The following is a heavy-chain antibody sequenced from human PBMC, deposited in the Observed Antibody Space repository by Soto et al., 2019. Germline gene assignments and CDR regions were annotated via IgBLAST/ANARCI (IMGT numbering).Heavy chain of an antibody. CDR2: ISSSSSTI. J-gene: IGHJ2*01. D-gene: IGHD4-17*01. V-gene: IGHV3-48*01. CDR1: GFTFSSYS. CDR3: ARAPTVTLLPRSYWYFDL. Sequence: GGSLRLSCAASGFTFSSYSMNWVRQAPGKGLEWVSYISSSSSTIYYADSVKGRFTISRDNAKNSLYLQMNSLRAEDTAVYYCARAPTVTLLPRSYWYFDLWGRGTLVTVSS.